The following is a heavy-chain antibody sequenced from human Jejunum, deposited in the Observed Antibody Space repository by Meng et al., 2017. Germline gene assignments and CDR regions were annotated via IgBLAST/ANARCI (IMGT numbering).Heavy chain of an antibody. V-gene: IGHV3-21*01. J-gene: IGHJ4*02. CDR3: ARDLGAGGSGSYLDY. CDR1: GFTFSTYS. D-gene: IGHD3-10*01. Sequence: GESLKISCAASGFTFSTYSMNWVRQAPGKGLEWVSSISSSSTYVYYADSVRGRFTISRDNAENSLYLQMNSLRAEDTAVYFCARDLGAGGSGSYLDYWGQGTLVTVSS. CDR2: ISSSSTYV.